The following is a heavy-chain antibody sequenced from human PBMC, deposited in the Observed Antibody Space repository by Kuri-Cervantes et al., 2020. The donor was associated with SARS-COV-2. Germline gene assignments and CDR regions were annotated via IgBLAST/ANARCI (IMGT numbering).Heavy chain of an antibody. Sequence: ASVKGSCKASGYTFTSYDINWVRQATGQGLEWMGWMNPNSGNTGNAQKFQGRVTITRNTSISTAYMELSSLRSEDTAVYYCARGRYSSSYWFDPWGQGTLVTVSS. CDR3: ARGRYSSSYWFDP. D-gene: IGHD6-6*01. J-gene: IGHJ5*02. V-gene: IGHV1-8*03. CDR2: MNPNSGNT. CDR1: GYTFTSYD.